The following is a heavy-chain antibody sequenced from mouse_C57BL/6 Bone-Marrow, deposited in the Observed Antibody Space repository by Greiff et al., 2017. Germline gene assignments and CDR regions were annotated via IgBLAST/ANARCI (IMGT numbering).Heavy chain of an antibody. D-gene: IGHD3-2*02. CDR1: GFTFSDYY. CDR2: INYDGSST. Sequence: DVQLVESEGGLVQPGSSMKLSCTASGFTFSDYYMAWVRQVPEKGLEWVANINYDGSSTYYLDSLKSRFIISRDNAKNILYLQMSSLKSEDTATYYCAREGGSGPWFAYWGQGTLVTVSA. J-gene: IGHJ3*01. CDR3: AREGGSGPWFAY. V-gene: IGHV5-16*01.